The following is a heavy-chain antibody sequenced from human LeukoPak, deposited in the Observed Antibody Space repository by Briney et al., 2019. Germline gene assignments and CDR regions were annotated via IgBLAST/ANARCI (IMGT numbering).Heavy chain of an antibody. CDR2: IWYDGSNK. V-gene: IGHV3-33*01. CDR3: TRETAFDF. J-gene: IGHJ3*01. Sequence: GGSLRLSCAASGFTFSSYGMHWVRQAPGKGLEWVAVIWYDGSNKYYADSVKGRFTISRDNAKNSLYLQMNSLRAEDSAVYYCTRETAFDFWGQGTVVTVSS. CDR1: GFTFSSYG.